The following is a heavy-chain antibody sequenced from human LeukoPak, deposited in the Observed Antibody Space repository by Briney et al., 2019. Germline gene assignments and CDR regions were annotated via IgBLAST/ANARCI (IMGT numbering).Heavy chain of an antibody. Sequence: SETLSLTCTVSGGSISSSSYYWGWIRQPPGKGLEWIGNIYYTGSTYYNPSLKSRVTISVDTSKNQLSLKLSSVTAADTAVYYCARVVIRGYSYGYNDYWGRGTLVTVSS. J-gene: IGHJ4*02. CDR3: ARVVIRGYSYGYNDY. CDR2: IYYTGST. D-gene: IGHD5-18*01. V-gene: IGHV4-39*07. CDR1: GGSISSSSYY.